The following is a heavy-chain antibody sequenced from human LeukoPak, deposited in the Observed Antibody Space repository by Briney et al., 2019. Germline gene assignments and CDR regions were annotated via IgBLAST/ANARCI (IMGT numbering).Heavy chain of an antibody. J-gene: IGHJ4*02. CDR1: GFTFSSYG. CDR2: ISYDGSNK. Sequence: GGSLRLSCAASGFTFSSYGMHWVRQAPGKGLEWVAVISYDGSNKYYADSVKGRFTISRDNSKNTLYLQMNSPRAEDTAVYYCAGFRRGVTYYFDYWGQGTLVTVSS. CDR3: AGFRRGVTYYFDY. D-gene: IGHD3-16*01. V-gene: IGHV3-30*03.